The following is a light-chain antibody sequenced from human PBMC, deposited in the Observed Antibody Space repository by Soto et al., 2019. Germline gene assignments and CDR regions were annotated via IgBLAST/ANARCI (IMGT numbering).Light chain of an antibody. CDR1: SSDVGGYNY. Sequence: QSVLTQPVSVSGSPGQSITISCTGTSSDVGGYNYVSWYQQHPGKAPKLMIYDVSNRPSGVSNRFSGSKSGNTASLTISGLQAEDEADYYCSSYTSSSTLPYVFGTGTKVTVL. CDR2: DVS. CDR3: SSYTSSSTLPYV. V-gene: IGLV2-14*01. J-gene: IGLJ1*01.